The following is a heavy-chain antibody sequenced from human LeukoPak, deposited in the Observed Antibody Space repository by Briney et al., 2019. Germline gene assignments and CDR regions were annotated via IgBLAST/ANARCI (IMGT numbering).Heavy chain of an antibody. D-gene: IGHD2-15*01. CDR3: AKGSYCSGGSCYSIAYFDY. Sequence: PGRSLRLSCAASGFTFDDYAMRWVRQAPGKGLEWVSGISWNSGSIGYADSVKGRFTISRDNAKNSLYLQMNSLRAEDTALYYCAKGSYCSGGSCYSIAYFDYWGQGTLVTVSS. J-gene: IGHJ4*02. V-gene: IGHV3-9*01. CDR1: GFTFDDYA. CDR2: ISWNSGSI.